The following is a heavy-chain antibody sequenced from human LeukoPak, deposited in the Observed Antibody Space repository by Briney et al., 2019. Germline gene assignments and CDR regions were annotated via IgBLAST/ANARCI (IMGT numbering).Heavy chain of an antibody. Sequence: GGSLRLSCAASGFTFSSYAMSWVRQAPGKGLEWVSAISGSGGSTYYADPVKGRFTISRDNSKNTLYLQMNSLRAEDTAVYYCANLYQSYSNNWFDPWGQGTLVTVSS. CDR3: ANLYQSYSNNWFDP. CDR2: ISGSGGST. D-gene: IGHD3-10*01. J-gene: IGHJ5*02. CDR1: GFTFSSYA. V-gene: IGHV3-23*01.